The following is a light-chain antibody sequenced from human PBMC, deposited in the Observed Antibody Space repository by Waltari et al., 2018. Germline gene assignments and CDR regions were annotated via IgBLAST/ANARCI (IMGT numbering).Light chain of an antibody. CDR1: QSVSNY. CDR3: QQRSNPIT. J-gene: IGKJ5*01. V-gene: IGKV3-11*01. Sequence: EIVLTQPPATLSLSPGERATLSCRASQSVSNYLAWYQQKPGQAPRLLIYGASNRVTGIPARFSGSGSGTDFTLTISSLEPGDFAVYYCQQRSNPITFGQGTRLEIK. CDR2: GAS.